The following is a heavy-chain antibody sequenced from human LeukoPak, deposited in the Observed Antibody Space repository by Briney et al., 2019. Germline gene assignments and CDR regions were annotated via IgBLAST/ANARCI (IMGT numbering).Heavy chain of an antibody. CDR1: GFTFSTYA. CDR2: ISSSGSTI. CDR3: ARVRSSGSPLDY. J-gene: IGHJ4*02. D-gene: IGHD3-22*01. V-gene: IGHV3-48*04. Sequence: TGGSLRLSCAASGFTFSTYAMTWVRLAPGKGLEWVSYISSSGSTIHYADSVKGRFTMSRDNAKNSLYLQINSLRAEDTAVYYCARVRSSGSPLDYWGQGTLVTVSS.